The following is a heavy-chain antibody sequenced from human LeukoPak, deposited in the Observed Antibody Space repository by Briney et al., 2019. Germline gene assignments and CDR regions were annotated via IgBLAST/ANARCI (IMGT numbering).Heavy chain of an antibody. CDR3: ARSSSSWENWFDP. CDR1: GGSISSYY. D-gene: IGHD6-13*01. J-gene: IGHJ5*02. CDR2: IYYSGST. Sequence: TSETLSLTCTVSGGSISSYYWSWIRQPPGKGLEWIGYIYYSGSTNYNPSLKSRVTVSVDTSKNQFSLKLSSVTAADTAVYYCARSSSSWENWFDPWGQGTLVTVSS. V-gene: IGHV4-59*01.